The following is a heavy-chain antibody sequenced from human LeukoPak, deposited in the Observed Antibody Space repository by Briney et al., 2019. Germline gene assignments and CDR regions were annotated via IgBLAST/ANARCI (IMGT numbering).Heavy chain of an antibody. CDR1: GGSISSYY. J-gene: IGHJ4*02. V-gene: IGHV4-59*08. D-gene: IGHD2-15*01. Sequence: PSETLSLTCTVSGGSISSYYWSWIRQPPGKGLEWIGYIYYSGNTRYNPSLMSRVTILVDMSKNHFSLKLISVTAADTAVYYCARHEVGYCSGGSCPYYFDYWGQGTLVTVSS. CDR2: IYYSGNT. CDR3: ARHEVGYCSGGSCPYYFDY.